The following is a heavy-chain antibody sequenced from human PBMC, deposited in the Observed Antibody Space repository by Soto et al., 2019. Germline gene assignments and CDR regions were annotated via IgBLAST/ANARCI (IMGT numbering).Heavy chain of an antibody. CDR2: ISSSGSTI. D-gene: IGHD5-12*01. CDR3: ARALGGSDYDGPTWLDP. J-gene: IGHJ5*02. CDR1: GFTFSSYE. Sequence: QAGGSLRLSCAASGFTFSSYEMNWVRQAPGKGLEWVSYISSSGSTIYYADSVKGRFTISRDNAKNSLYLQMNSLRAEDTAVYYCARALGGSDYDGPTWLDPSGQGTLVTVYS. V-gene: IGHV3-48*03.